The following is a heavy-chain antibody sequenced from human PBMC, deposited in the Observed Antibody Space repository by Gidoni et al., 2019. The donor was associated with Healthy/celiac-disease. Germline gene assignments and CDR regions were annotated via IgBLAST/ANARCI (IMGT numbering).Heavy chain of an antibody. CDR2: IWYDGSNK. V-gene: IGHV3-33*01. D-gene: IGHD3-22*01. Sequence: QVQLVESGGGVVQPGRSLRLSCAASGFTFSSYGMHWVRQAPGKGLGWVAVIWYDGSNKYYADSVKGRFTISRDNSKNTLYLQMNSLRAEDTAVYYCASTGWQQAMIVGGGFDYWGQGTLVTVSS. CDR3: ASTGWQQAMIVGGGFDY. CDR1: GFTFSSYG. J-gene: IGHJ4*02.